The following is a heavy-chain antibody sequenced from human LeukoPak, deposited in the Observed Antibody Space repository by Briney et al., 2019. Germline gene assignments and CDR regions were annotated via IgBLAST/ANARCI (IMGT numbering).Heavy chain of an antibody. Sequence: SETLSLTCTVSGGSISSGGYYWSWIRQPPGKGLEWIGYIYHSGSTYYNPSLKSRVTISVDRSKNQFSLKLSSVTAADTAVYYCARGYDSSGYYTYYFDYWGQGTLVTVSS. CDR3: ARGYDSSGYYTYYFDY. J-gene: IGHJ4*02. CDR2: IYHSGST. CDR1: GGSISSGGYY. V-gene: IGHV4-30-2*01. D-gene: IGHD3-22*01.